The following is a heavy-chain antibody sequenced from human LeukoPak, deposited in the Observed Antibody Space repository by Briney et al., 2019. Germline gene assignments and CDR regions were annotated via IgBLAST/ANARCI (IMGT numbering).Heavy chain of an antibody. CDR1: GFTFSSYS. Sequence: GGSLRLSCAASGFTFSSYSMNWVRQAPGKGLEWVSSISSSSSYIYYADSVNGRFTISRDNAKNSLYLQMNSLRAEDTAVYYCARHRYYYDSSGSPHFVYWGQGTLVTVSS. V-gene: IGHV3-21*01. D-gene: IGHD3-22*01. J-gene: IGHJ4*02. CDR3: ARHRYYYDSSGSPHFVY. CDR2: ISSSSSYI.